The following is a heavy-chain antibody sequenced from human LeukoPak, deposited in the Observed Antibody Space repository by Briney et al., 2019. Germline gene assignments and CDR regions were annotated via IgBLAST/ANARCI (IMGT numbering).Heavy chain of an antibody. D-gene: IGHD3-10*01. V-gene: IGHV1-3*01. CDR2: INAGNGNT. CDR3: ARSVRGVTYYYFDY. CDR1: GYTFTSYA. Sequence: ASVKVSCKASGYTFTSYAMHWVRQAPGQRLEWMGWINAGNGNTKYSQKFQGGVTITRDTSASTAYMELSSLRSEDTAVYYCARSVRGVTYYYFDYWGQGTLVTVSS. J-gene: IGHJ4*02.